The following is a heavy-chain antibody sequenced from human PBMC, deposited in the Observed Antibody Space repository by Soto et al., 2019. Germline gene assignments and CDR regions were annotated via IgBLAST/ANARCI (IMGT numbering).Heavy chain of an antibody. CDR3: ARTGYYYDTRGYDFDY. V-gene: IGHV3-23*01. D-gene: IGHD3-22*01. J-gene: IGHJ4*02. Sequence: GGSLRLSCAASGFTFSSYAMSWVRQAPGKGLEWVSAISGSGGSTYYADSVKGRFTISRDNSKNTLYLQMNSLRAEDTAVYYCARTGYYYDTRGYDFDYWGQGILVTVSS. CDR1: GFTFSSYA. CDR2: ISGSGGST.